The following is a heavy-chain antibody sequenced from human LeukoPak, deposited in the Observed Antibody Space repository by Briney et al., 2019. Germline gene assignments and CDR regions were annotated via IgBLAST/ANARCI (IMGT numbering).Heavy chain of an antibody. J-gene: IGHJ2*01. CDR2: IYYSGST. Sequence: SETLSLTCTVSGGSISSYYWSWVRQPPGKGLEWIGYIYYSGSTNYNPSLKSRATISVDTSKNQFSLKLSSVTAADTAVYYCTRGGGAQLGLYFDLWGRGTLVTVSS. V-gene: IGHV4-59*01. CDR3: TRGGGAQLGLYFDL. CDR1: GGSISSYY. D-gene: IGHD5-24*01.